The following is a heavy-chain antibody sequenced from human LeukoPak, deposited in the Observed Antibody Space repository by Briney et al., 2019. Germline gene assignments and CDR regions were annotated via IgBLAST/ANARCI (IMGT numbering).Heavy chain of an antibody. V-gene: IGHV3-53*01. D-gene: IGHD5-18*01. Sequence: GGSLRLSCAASGFTVSSNYMSWVRQAPGKGLEWVSVIYSGGSTYYADSVKGRFTISRDNSKNTLYLQMNSLRAEDTAVYYCARGSNEYSYGLDYWGQGTLVAVSS. CDR1: GFTVSSNY. J-gene: IGHJ4*02. CDR3: ARGSNEYSYGLDY. CDR2: IYSGGST.